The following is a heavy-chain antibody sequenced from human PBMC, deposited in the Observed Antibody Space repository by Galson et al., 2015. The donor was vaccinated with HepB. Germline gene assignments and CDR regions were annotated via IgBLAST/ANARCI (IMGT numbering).Heavy chain of an antibody. D-gene: IGHD3-10*01. J-gene: IGHJ5*02. V-gene: IGHV3-23*01. CDR1: GSSFNTYA. CDR3: ARGGLYYFSSGCYGQT. CDR2: ISASGRVT. Sequence: SLRLSCAASGSSFNTYAMSWVRQAPGKGLEWVSGISASGRVTYYAESLKGRVTISRNKYRNTLYLQMNSLTVEDTAVYYCARGGLYYFSSGCYGQTWGQGTLVTVSS.